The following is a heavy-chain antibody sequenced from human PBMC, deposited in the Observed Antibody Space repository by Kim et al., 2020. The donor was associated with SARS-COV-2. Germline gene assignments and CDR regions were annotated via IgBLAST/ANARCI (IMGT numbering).Heavy chain of an antibody. CDR2: IYDSGNT. V-gene: IGHV4-39*01. Sequence: SETLSLTCSVSGGSISSSSSYWGWIRQPPGKGLEWIGSIYDSGNTYYNPSLKSRVTISVDTSKNQISLKLSSVTAADTAVYYCASRPNYYSNSWEGNWGQGTLVTVSS. D-gene: IGHD6-6*01. CDR3: ASRPNYYSNSWEGN. CDR1: GGSISSSSSY. J-gene: IGHJ4*02.